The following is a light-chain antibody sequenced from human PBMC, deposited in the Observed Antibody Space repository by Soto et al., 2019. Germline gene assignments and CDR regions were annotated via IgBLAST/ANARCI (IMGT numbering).Light chain of an antibody. Sequence: EGVMTQSPATLSVSPGDRAILSCRASHSVNTNLAWYQQRPGQSPRLLIYAASDRATGVPARFSGSGSGTEFTLTINSLQSEDFAVYYCQQYAQRWTFGQGTKVDIK. CDR2: AAS. CDR3: QQYAQRWT. V-gene: IGKV3-15*01. J-gene: IGKJ1*01. CDR1: HSVNTN.